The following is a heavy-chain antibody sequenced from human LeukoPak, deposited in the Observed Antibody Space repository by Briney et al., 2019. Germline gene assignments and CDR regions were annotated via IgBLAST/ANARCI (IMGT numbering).Heavy chain of an antibody. CDR1: GGSISSDSYY. J-gene: IGHJ4*02. CDR2: IYTSGSA. V-gene: IGHV4-61*02. CDR3: ARTPRSSSWYLTY. Sequence: SETLSLTCTVSGGSISSDSYYWSWIRQPAGKGLEWIGRIYTSGSASYNPSLKSRFTISVDTSKNQFSLKLSSVTAADTAVYYCARTPRSSSWYLTYWGQGTLDTVSS. D-gene: IGHD6-13*01.